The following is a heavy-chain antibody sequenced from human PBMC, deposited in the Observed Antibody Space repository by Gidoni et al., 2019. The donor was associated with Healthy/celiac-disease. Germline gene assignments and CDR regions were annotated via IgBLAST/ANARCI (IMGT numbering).Heavy chain of an antibody. CDR2: INHSGST. J-gene: IGHJ6*02. CDR3: ARGRGYCSSTSCNEYYYYYYGMDV. V-gene: IGHV4-34*01. Sequence: QVQLQQWGAGLLKPSETLSLTCAVYGGSFSGYYWSWIRQPPGKGLEWIGEINHSGSTNYNPSLKSQVTISVDTSKNQFSLKLSSVTAADTAVYYCARGRGYCSSTSCNEYYYYYYGMDVWGQGTTVTVSS. D-gene: IGHD2-2*01. CDR1: GGSFSGYY.